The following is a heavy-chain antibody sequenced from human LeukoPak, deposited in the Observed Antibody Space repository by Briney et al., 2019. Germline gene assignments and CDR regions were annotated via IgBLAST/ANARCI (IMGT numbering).Heavy chain of an antibody. D-gene: IGHD6-13*01. CDR3: ARSAAAPYYYYYYMDV. J-gene: IGHJ6*03. V-gene: IGHV3-20*04. CDR1: GFTFDDYG. Sequence: GGSLRLSCAASGFTFDDYGMSWVRQAPGKGLEWVSGINWNGGSTGYADSVKGRFTISRDNAENSLYLQMNSLRAEDTALYYCARSAAAPYYYYYYMDVWGKGTTVTVSS. CDR2: INWNGGST.